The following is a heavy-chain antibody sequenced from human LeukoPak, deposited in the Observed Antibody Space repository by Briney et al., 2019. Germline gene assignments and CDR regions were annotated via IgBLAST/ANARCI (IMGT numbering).Heavy chain of an antibody. J-gene: IGHJ5*02. CDR2: ISSSSSYI. CDR3: ARDLFSSPGYCSSTSCSQGGFDP. CDR1: GFTFSSYS. V-gene: IGHV3-21*01. Sequence: PGGSLRLSCAASGFTFSSYSMNWVRQAPGKGLEWVSSISSSSSYIYYADSVKGRFTISRDNAKNSLYLQMNSLRAEDTAVYYCARDLFSSPGYCSSTSCSQGGFDPWGQGTLVTVSS. D-gene: IGHD2-2*01.